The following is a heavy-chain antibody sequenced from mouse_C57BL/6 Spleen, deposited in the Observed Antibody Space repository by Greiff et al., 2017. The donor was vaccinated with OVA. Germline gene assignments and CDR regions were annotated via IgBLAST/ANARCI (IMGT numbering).Heavy chain of an antibody. V-gene: IGHV1-47*01. CDR3: ARGRKLRFFDY. CDR1: GYTFTTYP. J-gene: IGHJ2*01. D-gene: IGHD1-1*01. Sequence: VKVVESGAELVKPGASVKMSCKASGYTFTTYPIEWMKQNHGKSLEWIGNFHPYNDDTKYNEKFKGKATLTVEKSSSTVYLELSRLTSDDSAVYYCARGRKLRFFDYWGQGTTLTVSS. CDR2: FHPYNDDT.